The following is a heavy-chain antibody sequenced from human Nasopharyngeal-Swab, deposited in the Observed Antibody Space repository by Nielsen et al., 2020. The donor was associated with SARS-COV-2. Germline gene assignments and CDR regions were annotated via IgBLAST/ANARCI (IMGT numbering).Heavy chain of an antibody. Sequence: GESLKISCAASGFTLSSYWMHWVHQAPGKGLVWVSRISGDGSNTFYADSVKGRFTISRDNAKNTLYLQMNSLRAEDTAMYYCAKDRDSGDDSGEYYHYYGMDVWGQGTSVTVS. V-gene: IGHV3-74*01. D-gene: IGHD5-12*01. CDR2: ISGDGSNT. CDR3: AKDRDSGDDSGEYYHYYGMDV. CDR1: GFTLSSYW. J-gene: IGHJ6*02.